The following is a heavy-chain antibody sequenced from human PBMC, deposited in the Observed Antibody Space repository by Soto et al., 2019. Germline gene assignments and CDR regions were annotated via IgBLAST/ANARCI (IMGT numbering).Heavy chain of an antibody. CDR1: GGTFSSYT. J-gene: IGHJ4*02. CDR2: IIPILGIA. D-gene: IGHD1-26*01. CDR3: ARDEGSGSYLYYFDY. V-gene: IGHV1-69*08. Sequence: QVQLVQSGAEVKKPGSSVKVSCKASGGTFSSYTISWVRQAPGQGLEWMGRIIPILGIANYAQKFQGRVTITADKTTSLAYMELSSLRSDDTAVYYCARDEGSGSYLYYFDYWGQGTLVTVSS.